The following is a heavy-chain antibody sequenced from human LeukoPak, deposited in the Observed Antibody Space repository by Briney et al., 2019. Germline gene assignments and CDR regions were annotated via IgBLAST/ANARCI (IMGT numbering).Heavy chain of an antibody. CDR1: GFTFSSYW. CDR2: IKQDGSEK. CDR3: ARVNYGSSGYYVPYFDY. D-gene: IGHD3-22*01. Sequence: PGGSLRLSCAASGFTFSSYWMSWVRQAPGKGLEWVANIKQDGSEKYYVDSVKGRFTISRDNAKNSLYLQMNSLRAEDTAVYYCARVNYGSSGYYVPYFDYWGQGTLVTVSS. J-gene: IGHJ4*02. V-gene: IGHV3-7*01.